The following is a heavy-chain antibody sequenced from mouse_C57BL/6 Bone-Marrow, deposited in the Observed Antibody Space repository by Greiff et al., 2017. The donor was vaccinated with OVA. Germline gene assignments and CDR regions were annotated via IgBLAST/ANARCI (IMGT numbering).Heavy chain of an antibody. V-gene: IGHV5-6*01. J-gene: IGHJ3*01. CDR1: GFTFSSYG. D-gene: IGHD2-3*01. Sequence: EVKVVESGGDLVKPGGSLKLSCAASGFTFSSYGMSWVRQTPDKRLEWVATISSGGSYTYYPASVKGRFTISRDNAKNTLYLQMSSLKSEDTAMYYCARHGDGPWFAYWGQGTLVTVSA. CDR2: ISSGGSYT. CDR3: ARHGDGPWFAY.